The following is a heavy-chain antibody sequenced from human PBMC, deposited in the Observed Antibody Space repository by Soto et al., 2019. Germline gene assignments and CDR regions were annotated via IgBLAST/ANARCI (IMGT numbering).Heavy chain of an antibody. D-gene: IGHD3-10*01. CDR2: ISSRSIYI. CDR1: GFTFSSYS. CDR3: ARDADRGVSWYYYYGMDV. Sequence: EVQLVESGGGLVKPGGSLRLSCAASGFTFSSYSMNWVRQAPGKGLEWVSSISSRSIYIYYADSVKGRFTISGENAKNSLSPQKNPLRAGDTAVYYCARDADRGVSWYYYYGMDVWGPGTTVNGSS. J-gene: IGHJ6*02. V-gene: IGHV3-21*01.